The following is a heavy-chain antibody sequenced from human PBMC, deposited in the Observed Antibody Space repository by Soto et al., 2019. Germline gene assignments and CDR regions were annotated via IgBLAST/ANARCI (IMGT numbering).Heavy chain of an antibody. CDR3: AGYCSDGRCSSWTIDD. Sequence: QLVESGGGPVKPGGSLRLSCAASGFTFSKYNMNWVRQAPGKGLEWVSSITTSSSSIDYADSVKGRFTISRDNARHSLYLQMNSLRAEDTAVYYCAGYCSDGRCSSWTIDDWGQGTLVTVSS. J-gene: IGHJ4*02. V-gene: IGHV3-21*01. D-gene: IGHD2-15*01. CDR1: GFTFSKYN. CDR2: ITTSSSSI.